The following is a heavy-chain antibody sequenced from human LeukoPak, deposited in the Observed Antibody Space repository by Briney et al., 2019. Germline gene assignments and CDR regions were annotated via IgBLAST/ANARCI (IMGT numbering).Heavy chain of an antibody. V-gene: IGHV4-59*13. CDR3: GRDRGGTVDY. CDR1: GGSISTYY. J-gene: IGHJ4*02. CDR2: ISYSGTT. D-gene: IGHD1-7*01. Sequence: APETPCLTCTVSGGSISTYYSTWIRQPPGKGLEWIGSISYSGTTNYNPSLKSRVTISLDTSKNQFSLKLSSVTAADTAVYYCGRDRGGTVDYWGQG.